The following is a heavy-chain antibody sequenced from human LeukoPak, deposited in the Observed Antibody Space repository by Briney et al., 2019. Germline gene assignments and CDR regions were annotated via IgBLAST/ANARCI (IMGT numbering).Heavy chain of an antibody. J-gene: IGHJ5*02. CDR3: KKDPALGPYCGGDCYPPSRFDP. D-gene: IGHD2-21*02. CDR1: GFTFSSYG. Sequence: PGGSLRLSCAASGFTFSSYGMSWVRQAPGKGLEWVSSISGGSTYYADSRKGRFTISRDNSKNTLHLQMNSLRAEDTAVYYCKKDPALGPYCGGDCYPPSRFDPWGQGTLVTVSS. CDR2: ISGGST. V-gene: IGHV3-38-3*01.